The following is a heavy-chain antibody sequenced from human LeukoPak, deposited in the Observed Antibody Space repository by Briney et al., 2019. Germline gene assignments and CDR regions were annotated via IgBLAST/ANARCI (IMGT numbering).Heavy chain of an antibody. Sequence: AAVKVSCKASGYTFTSYGISWLRQAPGQGLEWMGWISAYNGNTNYAQKLQGRVTMTTDTSTSTAYTKMRSLRSDDTAVYYCARETMVRGVPPPYYFDYWGQGTLVTVSS. CDR2: ISAYNGNT. D-gene: IGHD3-10*01. CDR1: GYTFTSYG. CDR3: ARETMVRGVPPPYYFDY. V-gene: IGHV1-18*01. J-gene: IGHJ4*02.